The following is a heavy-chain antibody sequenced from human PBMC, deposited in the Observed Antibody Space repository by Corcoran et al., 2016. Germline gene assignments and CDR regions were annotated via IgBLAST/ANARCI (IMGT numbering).Heavy chain of an antibody. V-gene: IGHV4-39*01. Sequence: QLQLQESGPGLVKPSETLSLTCTVSSGSISSSNYYWGWIRQPPGKGLAWIGSIYYSGSTYYNPSLKSRVTISVDTSKNQCSLKLSSVTAADTAFYYCARQLGSFYGAMDVWGQGTTVTVSS. CDR2: IYYSGST. J-gene: IGHJ6*02. CDR3: ARQLGSFYGAMDV. D-gene: IGHD3-10*01. CDR1: SGSISSSNYY.